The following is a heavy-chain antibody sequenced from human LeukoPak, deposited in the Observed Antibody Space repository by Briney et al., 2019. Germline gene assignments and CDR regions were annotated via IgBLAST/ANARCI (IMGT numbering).Heavy chain of an antibody. CDR2: IKQDGSDK. CDR1: GFTFSNYW. Sequence: GGSLRLSCAASGFTFSNYWMTWVRQAPGRGLEWVAVIKQDGSDKYYVDSVKGRFTISRDNAKNSLYLQMNSLRAEDTAVYYCARGVPTGVDYFDYWGRGTLVTVSS. J-gene: IGHJ4*02. CDR3: ARGVPTGVDYFDY. V-gene: IGHV3-7*01. D-gene: IGHD2-8*02.